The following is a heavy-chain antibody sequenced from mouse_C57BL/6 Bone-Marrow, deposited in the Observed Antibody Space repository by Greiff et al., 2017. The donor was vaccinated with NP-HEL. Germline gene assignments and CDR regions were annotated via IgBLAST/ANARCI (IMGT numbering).Heavy chain of an antibody. V-gene: IGHV1-59*01. Sequence: VQLQQPGAELVRPGTSVKLSCKASGYTFTSYWMHWVKQRPGQGLEWIGVIDPSDSYTNYNQKFKGKATLTVDTSSSTAYMQLSSLTSEDSEVYYGARVSTMVKWLAYGGQGTLVTVSA. CDR1: GYTFTSYW. CDR2: IDPSDSYT. J-gene: IGHJ3*01. CDR3: ARVSTMVKWLAY. D-gene: IGHD2-2*01.